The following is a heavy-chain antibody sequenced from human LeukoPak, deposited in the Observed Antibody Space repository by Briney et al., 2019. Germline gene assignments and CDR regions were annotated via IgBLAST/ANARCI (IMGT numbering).Heavy chain of an antibody. J-gene: IGHJ4*02. CDR1: GGTFSSYA. D-gene: IGHD6-13*01. CDR3: AGSSYSSSFPFYYFDY. CDR2: IIPIFGTA. V-gene: IGHV1-69*13. Sequence: SVKVSCKASGGTFSSYAISWVRQAPGQGLEWMGGIIPIFGTANYAQNFQGRVTITADESTSTAYMELSSLRSEDTAVYYCAGSSYSSSFPFYYFDYWGQGTLVTVSS.